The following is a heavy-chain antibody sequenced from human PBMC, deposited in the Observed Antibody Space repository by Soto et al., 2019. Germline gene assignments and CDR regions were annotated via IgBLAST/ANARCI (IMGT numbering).Heavy chain of an antibody. CDR1: GGTFSSYT. V-gene: IGHV1-69*02. D-gene: IGHD4-17*01. Sequence: GASVKVSCKASGGTFSSYTISWVQQAPGQGLEWMGRIIPILGIANYAQRFQGRVTITADKSTSTAYMELSSLRSEDTAVYYCARGPPGVDYAYFDYWGQGTLVTVSS. CDR3: ARGPPGVDYAYFDY. CDR2: IIPILGIA. J-gene: IGHJ4*02.